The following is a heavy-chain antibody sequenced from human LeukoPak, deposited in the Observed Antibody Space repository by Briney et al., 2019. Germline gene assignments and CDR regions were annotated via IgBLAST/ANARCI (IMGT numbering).Heavy chain of an antibody. Sequence: GGSLRLSCAASGFTFSSYAMHWVRQAPGKGLEWVSSISSSSSYIYYADSVKGRFTISRDNAKNSLYLQMNSLRAEDTAVYYCARVEYSSSGATDYWGQGTLVTVSS. CDR1: GFTFSSYA. CDR2: ISSSSSYI. V-gene: IGHV3-21*01. D-gene: IGHD6-6*01. CDR3: ARVEYSSSGATDY. J-gene: IGHJ4*02.